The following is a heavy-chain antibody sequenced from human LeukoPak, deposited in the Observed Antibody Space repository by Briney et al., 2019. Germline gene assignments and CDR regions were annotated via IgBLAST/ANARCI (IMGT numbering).Heavy chain of an antibody. V-gene: IGHV4-59*01. CDR2: IYYSGST. CDR1: GGSISSYY. J-gene: IGHJ4*02. CDR3: ARGGRTRAYYFDY. Sequence: PSETLSLTCTVSGGSISSYYWSWIRQPPGKGLEWIGYIYYSGSTNYNPSLKSRVTISVDTSKNQFSLKLSSVTAADTAVYYCARGGRTRAYYFDYWGQGTLVTVSS.